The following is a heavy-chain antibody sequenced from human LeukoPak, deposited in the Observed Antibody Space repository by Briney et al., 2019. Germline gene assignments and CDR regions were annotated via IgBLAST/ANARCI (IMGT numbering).Heavy chain of an antibody. CDR2: IYSGGGT. D-gene: IGHD4-17*01. J-gene: IGHJ4*02. CDR1: GFTVSTNY. Sequence: GGSLRLSCAASGFTVSTNYMSWVRQAPGKGLEWVSLIYSGGGTYYADSVKGRFTISRDNSRNTLSLQMNSLRADDTAAYYCARGFRSVTTWGYFDYWGQGALVTVSS. V-gene: IGHV3-66*01. CDR3: ARGFRSVTTWGYFDY.